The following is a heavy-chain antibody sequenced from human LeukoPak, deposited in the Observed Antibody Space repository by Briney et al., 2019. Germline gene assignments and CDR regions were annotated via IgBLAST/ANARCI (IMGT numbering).Heavy chain of an antibody. V-gene: IGHV1-69*05. CDR3: ARGGEQKLGWFDP. Sequence: ASVKVSCKASGGTFSSYAISWVRQAPGQGLEWMGGIIPIFGTANYAQKFQGRVTITTDESTSTAYMELSSLRSEDTAVYYCARGGEQKLGWFDPWGQGTLVTVSS. J-gene: IGHJ5*02. CDR2: IIPIFGTA. CDR1: GGTFSSYA. D-gene: IGHD3-10*01.